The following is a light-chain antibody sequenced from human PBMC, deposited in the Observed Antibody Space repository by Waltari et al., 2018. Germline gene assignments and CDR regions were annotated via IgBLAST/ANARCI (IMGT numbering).Light chain of an antibody. CDR2: WAS. J-gene: IGKJ1*01. CDR3: QQYHSTPPP. Sequence: EIVIIQSPDSLAVSLGGRAPINCQSSHSVLYSSNNKKSLAWYQQKPVPPPKPLIYWASTRESGVTDRLGGSGSGTEFTLSISSRQPADVAVYYCQQYHSTPPPLGPGTKVEI. V-gene: IGKV4-1*01. CDR1: HSVLYSSNNKKS.